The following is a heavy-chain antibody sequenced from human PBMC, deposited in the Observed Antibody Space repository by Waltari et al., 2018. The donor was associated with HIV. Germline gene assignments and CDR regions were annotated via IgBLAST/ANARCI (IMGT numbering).Heavy chain of an antibody. D-gene: IGHD1-26*01. CDR2: IHTSGST. Sequence: QVHLQESRPGLVKSSQTLSLTCTVSDDSISSGSWYWGWICQPPGKGPEGIGRIHTSGSTNYHPSLKNRETISVDRSNQQLSLRLTSVTAADTAGYYCGRDAKAGFCGSYPNWGQGTLVTVSS. CDR3: GRDAKAGFCGSYPN. V-gene: IGHV4-61*02. J-gene: IGHJ4*02. CDR1: DDSISSGSWY.